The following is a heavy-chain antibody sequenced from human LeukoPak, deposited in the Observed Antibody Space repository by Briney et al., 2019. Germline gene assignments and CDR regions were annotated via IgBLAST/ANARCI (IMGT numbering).Heavy chain of an antibody. J-gene: IGHJ4*02. CDR1: GYTFTGYY. V-gene: IGHV1-2*02. CDR2: INPNSGGT. Sequence: ASVKVSCKASGYTFTGYYMHWVRQAPGQGLEWMGWINPNSGGTNYAQKFQGRVTMTRDTSISTAYMELSRLRSDDTAVYYCARDLGGSCFPYCRNPLDYWGQGTLVTVSS. CDR3: ARDLGGSCFPYCRNPLDY. D-gene: IGHD2-15*01.